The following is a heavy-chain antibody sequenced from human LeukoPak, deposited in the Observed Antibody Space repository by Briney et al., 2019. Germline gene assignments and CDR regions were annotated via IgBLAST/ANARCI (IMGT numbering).Heavy chain of an antibody. Sequence: EASVKVSCKASGYTFTGYYMHWVRQAPGQGLEWMGWISAYNGNTNYAQKPQGRVTMTTDTSTSTAYMELRSLRSDDTAVYYCARWGNWFDPWGQGTLVTVSS. V-gene: IGHV1-18*04. J-gene: IGHJ5*02. CDR1: GYTFTGYY. CDR2: ISAYNGNT. D-gene: IGHD7-27*01. CDR3: ARWGNWFDP.